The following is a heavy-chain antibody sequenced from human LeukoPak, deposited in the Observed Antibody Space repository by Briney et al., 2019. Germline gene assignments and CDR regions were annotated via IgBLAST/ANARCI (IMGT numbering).Heavy chain of an antibody. CDR3: AREGAYGSGSYYKGYYYYMDV. CDR2: IKQDGSEN. CDR1: GFTISSYW. D-gene: IGHD3-10*01. V-gene: IGHV3-7*01. J-gene: IGHJ6*03. Sequence: GGSLRLSCAASGFTISSYWMSWVRQAPGKGLEWVANIKQDGSENYYVDSVKGRFTISRDNVKNSLYLQMNSLRAEDTAVYYCAREGAYGSGSYYKGYYYYMDVWGKGTTVTVSS.